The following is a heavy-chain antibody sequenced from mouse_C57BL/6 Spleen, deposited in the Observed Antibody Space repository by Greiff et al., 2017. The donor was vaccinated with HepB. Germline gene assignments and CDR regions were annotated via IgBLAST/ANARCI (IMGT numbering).Heavy chain of an antibody. Sequence: EVMLVESGGGLVKPGGSLKLSCAASGFTFSSYAMSWVRQTPEKRLEWVATISDGGSYTYYPDNVKGRFTISRDNAKNNLYLQMSHLKSEDTAMYYCARGGTGTGAWFAYWGQGTLVTVSA. CDR1: GFTFSSYA. CDR3: ARGGTGTGAWFAY. CDR2: ISDGGSYT. V-gene: IGHV5-4*03. D-gene: IGHD4-1*01. J-gene: IGHJ3*01.